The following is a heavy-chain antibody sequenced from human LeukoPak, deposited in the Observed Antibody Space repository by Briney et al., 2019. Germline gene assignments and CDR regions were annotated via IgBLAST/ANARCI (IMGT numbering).Heavy chain of an antibody. V-gene: IGHV1-69*04. CDR1: GGTFSSYA. CDR2: IIPILGIA. Sequence: SVEVSCKASGGTFSSYAISWVRQAPGQGLEWMGRIIPILGIANYAQKFQGRVTITADKSTSTAYMELSSLRSEDTAVYYCAWANGPEDAFDIWGQGTMVTVSS. J-gene: IGHJ3*02. CDR3: AWANGPEDAFDI.